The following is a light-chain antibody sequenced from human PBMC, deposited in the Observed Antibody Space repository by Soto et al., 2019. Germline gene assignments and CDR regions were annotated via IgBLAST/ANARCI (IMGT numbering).Light chain of an antibody. J-gene: IGKJ1*01. Sequence: EIVLTQSPGTLSLSPGDRATLSCRASQIVSSSYLAWYQQKPGQAPRLLIYGASTRATGIPARFSGSGSGTEFTLTISSLQSEDFAVYYCQQYNNWPRTFGQGTKVDIK. V-gene: IGKV3-15*01. CDR1: QIVSSSY. CDR2: GAS. CDR3: QQYNNWPRT.